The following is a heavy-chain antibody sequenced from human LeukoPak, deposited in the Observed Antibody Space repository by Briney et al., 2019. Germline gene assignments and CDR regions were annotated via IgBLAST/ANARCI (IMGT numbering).Heavy chain of an antibody. CDR2: IYDSGST. D-gene: IGHD6-13*01. Sequence: PSETLSLTCSVSGGSISSSTYYWGWIRQAPGKGLEWIGSIYDSGSTYYNPSLKSRVTISVDTSKNQFSLKLSSVTAADTAVYYCARHITRGQQLNWFDPWGQGTLVTVSS. J-gene: IGHJ5*02. V-gene: IGHV4-39*01. CDR3: ARHITRGQQLNWFDP. CDR1: GGSISSSTYY.